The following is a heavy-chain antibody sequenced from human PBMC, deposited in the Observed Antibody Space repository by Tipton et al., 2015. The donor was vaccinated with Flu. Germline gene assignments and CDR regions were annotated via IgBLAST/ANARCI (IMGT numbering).Heavy chain of an antibody. CDR1: GASISSRSYY. Sequence: LRLSCTVSGASISSRSYYWGWIRQPPGKGLEWIGCIYSSGSTYYNPSLKSRVTISLDTSKNQFSLKLSSVTAADTAVYYCARHGSYYFDYWGQGTLVTVSS. D-gene: IGHD2-15*01. V-gene: IGHV4-39*07. J-gene: IGHJ4*02. CDR2: IYSSGST. CDR3: ARHGSYYFDY.